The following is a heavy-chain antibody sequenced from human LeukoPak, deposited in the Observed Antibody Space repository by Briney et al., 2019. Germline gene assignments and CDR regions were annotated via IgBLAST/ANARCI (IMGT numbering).Heavy chain of an antibody. CDR3: AEKHYYDSSGTYTYYYGMDV. D-gene: IGHD3-22*01. CDR2: IGTAGDT. J-gene: IGHJ6*02. CDR1: GFTFSSYD. Sequence: GGSLRLSCAASGFTFSSYDMHWVRQATGKGLEWVSAIGTAGDTYYPGSVKGRFTISRENAKNSLYLQMNSLRAGDTAVYYCAEKHYYDSSGTYTYYYGMDVWGQGTTDTVSS. V-gene: IGHV3-13*01.